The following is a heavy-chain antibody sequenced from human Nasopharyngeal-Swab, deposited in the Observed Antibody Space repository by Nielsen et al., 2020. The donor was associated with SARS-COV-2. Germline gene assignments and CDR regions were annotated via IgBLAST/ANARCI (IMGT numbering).Heavy chain of an antibody. Sequence: SLKISCAASGFSFDDYAMHWVRHAPGKGLEWGSGISWNSGSRGYADSVKGRFTISRDNAKNSLYLQMNSLGAEDTALYYCAKAPGATGYFDLWGRGTLVTVSS. CDR2: ISWNSGSR. CDR3: AKAPGATGYFDL. D-gene: IGHD2-8*02. CDR1: GFSFDDYA. J-gene: IGHJ2*01. V-gene: IGHV3-9*01.